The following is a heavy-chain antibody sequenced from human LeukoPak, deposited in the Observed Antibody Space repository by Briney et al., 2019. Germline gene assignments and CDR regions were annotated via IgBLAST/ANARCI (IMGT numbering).Heavy chain of an antibody. V-gene: IGHV4-4*07. CDR2: IYSSGST. CDR1: GGSISNYY. Sequence: SETLSLTCTVSGGSISNYYWSWIRQPAGKGLEWIGRIYSSGSTNYNPSLKSRVTISVDTSKNQFSLKLSSVTAADTAVYYCARGRKNVLRFLEWSHPFDPWGQGTLVTVSS. CDR3: ARGRKNVLRFLEWSHPFDP. J-gene: IGHJ5*02. D-gene: IGHD3-3*01.